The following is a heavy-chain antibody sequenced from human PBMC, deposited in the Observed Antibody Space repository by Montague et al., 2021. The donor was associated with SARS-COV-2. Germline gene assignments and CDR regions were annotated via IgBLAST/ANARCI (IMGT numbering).Heavy chain of an antibody. D-gene: IGHD5-18*01. CDR2: IYYSGST. CDR3: ARGSYGPDALDI. J-gene: IGHJ3*02. CDR1: GGSISSYY. Sequence: SETLSLTCTVSGGSISSYYWSWIRQPPGKGLEWIGYIYYSGSTNYNPSLKSRVTISLDTSKNQFPLKLNSVTAAGTAVYYCARGSYGPDALDIWGQGTMVTVSS. V-gene: IGHV4-59*01.